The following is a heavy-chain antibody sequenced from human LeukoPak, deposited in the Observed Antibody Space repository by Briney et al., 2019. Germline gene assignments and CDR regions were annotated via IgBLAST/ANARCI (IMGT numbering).Heavy chain of an antibody. Sequence: GGSLRLSCAASGFTVSSNYMSWVRQAPGKGLEWVSVIYSGGSTYYADSVKGRFTISRDNSKNTLYLQMNSLRAEDTAVYYCARERGGNDILTGYEDWGQGTLVTVSS. CDR2: IYSGGST. CDR1: GFTVSSNY. CDR3: ARERGGNDILTGYED. D-gene: IGHD3-9*01. J-gene: IGHJ4*02. V-gene: IGHV3-66*01.